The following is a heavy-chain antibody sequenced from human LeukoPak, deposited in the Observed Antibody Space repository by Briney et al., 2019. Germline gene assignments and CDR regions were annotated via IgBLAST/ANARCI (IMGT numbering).Heavy chain of an antibody. Sequence: GGSLRLSCTASGFTLGSHDMHWVRQIPGQGLEWVAAVSSGFHAFSADSVQGRFTVSREDARNSLYLQMNSLRAGDTAVYYCVKEARGYHYTYFDYWGQGTLVTVSS. D-gene: IGHD5-18*01. CDR3: VKEARGYHYTYFDY. CDR2: VSSGFHA. J-gene: IGHJ4*02. V-gene: IGHV3-13*01. CDR1: GFTLGSHD.